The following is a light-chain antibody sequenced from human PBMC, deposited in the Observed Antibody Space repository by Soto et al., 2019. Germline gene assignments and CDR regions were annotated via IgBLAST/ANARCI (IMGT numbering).Light chain of an antibody. V-gene: IGKV3D-15*01. J-gene: IGKJ2*01. CDR3: QQNNNRYT. CDR1: QSVSSD. CDR2: RAS. Sequence: EIVMTQSPATLSVSPGERATLSCRASQSVSSDLAWFQQRPGQAPRLLIFRASTRATGVPARFSGSGSGTEFTLTISSLQSEDFAVYNCQQNNNRYTFGQGTRLEIK.